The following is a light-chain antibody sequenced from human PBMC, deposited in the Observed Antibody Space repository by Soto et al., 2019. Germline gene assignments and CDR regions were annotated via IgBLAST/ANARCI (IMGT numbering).Light chain of an antibody. CDR3: GTWDSSLSVVV. V-gene: IGLV1-51*02. J-gene: IGLJ2*01. Sequence: QSVLTQPPSVSAAPGQKVTISCSGSSSNIGNNSVSWYQQLPGTAPKLLLYENKKRPSGVPDQLSGSQSDTSATLGITGLQTGDEADYYCGTWDSSLSVVVFGGGTKVPV. CDR2: ENK. CDR1: SSNIGNNS.